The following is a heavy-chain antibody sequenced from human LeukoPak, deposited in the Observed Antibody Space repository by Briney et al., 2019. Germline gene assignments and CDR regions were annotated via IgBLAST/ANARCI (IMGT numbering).Heavy chain of an antibody. CDR3: ARDIYCSGGSCLGLDY. J-gene: IGHJ4*02. D-gene: IGHD2-15*01. V-gene: IGHV3-7*01. Sequence: GGSLRLSCAASGFTFSNVWMSWVRQAPGKGLEWVANIKQDGSEKYYVDSVKGRFTISRDNAKNSLYLQMNSLRAEDTAVYYCARDIYCSGGSCLGLDYWGQGTLVTASS. CDR2: IKQDGSEK. CDR1: GFTFSNVW.